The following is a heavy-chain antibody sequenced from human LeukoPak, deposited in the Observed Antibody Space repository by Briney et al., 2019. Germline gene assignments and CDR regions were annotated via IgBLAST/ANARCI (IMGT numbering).Heavy chain of an antibody. CDR1: GDSVSNNSHS. CDR2: IYFAGSP. J-gene: IGHJ4*02. Sequence: SETLSLTCTVSGDSVSNNSHSWGWIRQAPGKGLEWIGSIYFAGSPFFRPSPKSRLTLSLDTSKNQFSMRLSSVTAADTALYYCARGIVVLSGAAPFDFWGQGALVTVSS. D-gene: IGHD3-22*01. CDR3: ARGIVVLSGAAPFDF. V-gene: IGHV4-39*07.